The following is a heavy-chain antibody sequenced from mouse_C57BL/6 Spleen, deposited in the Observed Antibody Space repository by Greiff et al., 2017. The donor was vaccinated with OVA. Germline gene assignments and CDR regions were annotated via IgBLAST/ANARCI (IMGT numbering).Heavy chain of an antibody. J-gene: IGHJ2*01. D-gene: IGHD1-1*01. CDR2: ISSGGDYI. V-gene: IGHV5-9-1*02. Sequence: EVHLVESGEGLVKPGGSLKLSCAASGFTFSSYAMSWVRQTPEKRLEWVAYISSGGDYIYYADTVKGRFTISRDNARNTLYLQMSSLKSEDTAMYYCTRENYYGSSYGYYFDYWGQGTTLTVSS. CDR1: GFTFSSYA. CDR3: TRENYYGSSYGYYFDY.